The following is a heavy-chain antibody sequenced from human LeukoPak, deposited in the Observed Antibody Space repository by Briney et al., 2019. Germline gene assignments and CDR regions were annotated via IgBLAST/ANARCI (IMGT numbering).Heavy chain of an antibody. CDR2: INPNSGGT. CDR1: GYTFTGYY. Sequence: ASVKVSCKASGYTFTGYYMHWVRQAPGQGLEWMGWINPNSGGTNYAQKFQGRVTMTRDTSISTAYMELSRLRSDDTAVYYCASVGATTDYYYYGMDVWGQGTTVTVSS. CDR3: ASVGATTDYYYYGMDV. V-gene: IGHV1-2*02. J-gene: IGHJ6*02. D-gene: IGHD1-26*01.